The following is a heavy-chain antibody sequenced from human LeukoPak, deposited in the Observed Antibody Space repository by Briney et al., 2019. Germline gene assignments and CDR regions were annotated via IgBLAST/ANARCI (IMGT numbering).Heavy chain of an antibody. D-gene: IGHD6-13*01. CDR1: GGSISSYY. J-gene: IGHJ4*02. V-gene: IGHV4-59*01. CDR2: IYYSGST. CDR3: ARDAYSSSGYYFAY. Sequence: SETLSLTCTVSGGSISSYYWSWIRQPPGKGLEWIGYIYYSGSTNYNPSLKSRVTISVDTSKNQFSLKLSSVIAADTAVYYCARDAYSSSGYYFAYWGQEPLVTVSS.